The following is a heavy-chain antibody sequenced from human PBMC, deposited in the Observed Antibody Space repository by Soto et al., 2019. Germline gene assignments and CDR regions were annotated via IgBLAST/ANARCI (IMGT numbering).Heavy chain of an antibody. Sequence: QVQLVQSGAEVKKPGASVKVSCMASGYTFTSYGISWVRQAPGQGLEWMGWISAYNGNTNYAQKLQGRVTMTTDTSTSTAYMELRSLRSDDTAVYYCARVDSSSFYYYYYGMDVWGQGTTVTVSS. CDR1: GYTFTSYG. D-gene: IGHD6-6*01. V-gene: IGHV1-18*04. CDR3: ARVDSSSFYYYYYGMDV. J-gene: IGHJ6*02. CDR2: ISAYNGNT.